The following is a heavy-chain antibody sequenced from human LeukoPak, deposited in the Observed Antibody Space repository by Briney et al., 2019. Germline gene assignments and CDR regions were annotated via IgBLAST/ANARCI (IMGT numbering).Heavy chain of an antibody. CDR2: INHSGST. D-gene: IGHD3-10*01. Sequence: SETLSLTCAVYGGSFSGYYWSWIRQPPGKGXXWIGEINHSGSTNYNPSLKSRVTISVDTSKNQFSLKLSSVTAADTAVYYCARFGELLSSGDYWGQGTLVTVSS. V-gene: IGHV4-34*01. CDR1: GGSFSGYY. J-gene: IGHJ4*02. CDR3: ARFGELLSSGDY.